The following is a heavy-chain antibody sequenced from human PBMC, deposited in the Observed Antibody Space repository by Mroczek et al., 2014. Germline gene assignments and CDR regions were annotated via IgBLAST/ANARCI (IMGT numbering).Heavy chain of an antibody. Sequence: QVQLVESGPGLVKPSETLSLTCTVSGGSISSSSYYWGWIRQPPGKGLEWIGSIYYSGSTYYNPSLKSRVTISVDTSKNQFSLKLSSVTAADTAVYYCARHAREHGIDYWGQGTLVTVSS. CDR2: IYYSGST. J-gene: IGHJ4*02. CDR3: ARHAREHGIDY. V-gene: IGHV4-39*01. D-gene: IGHD1-26*01. CDR1: GGSISSSSYY.